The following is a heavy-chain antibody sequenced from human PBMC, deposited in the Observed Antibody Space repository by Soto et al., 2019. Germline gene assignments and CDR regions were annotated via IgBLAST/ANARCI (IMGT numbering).Heavy chain of an antibody. V-gene: IGHV4-34*01. CDR1: GGSFSGYY. CDR2: INHSGST. J-gene: IGHJ4*02. Sequence: TSETLSLTCAVYGGSFSGYYWSWIRQPPGKGLEWIGEINHSGSTNYNPSLKSRVTISVDTSKNQFSLKLSSVTAADTAVYYCARFSGTTVPYYFDYWGQGTLVTVSS. CDR3: ARFSGTTVPYYFDY. D-gene: IGHD1-7*01.